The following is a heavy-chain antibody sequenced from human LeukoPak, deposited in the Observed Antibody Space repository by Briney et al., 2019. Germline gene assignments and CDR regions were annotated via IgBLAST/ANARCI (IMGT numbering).Heavy chain of an antibody. Sequence: GASVKVSCKASGYTFTGYYMHWVRQAPGQGLEWMGWINPNSGGTNYAQKFQGRVTMTRDTSISTAYMELSGLRSDDTAVYYCARELDRFGYMDVWGKGTTVTVSS. CDR3: ARELDRFGYMDV. CDR2: INPNSGGT. J-gene: IGHJ6*03. D-gene: IGHD3-10*01. V-gene: IGHV1-2*02. CDR1: GYTFTGYY.